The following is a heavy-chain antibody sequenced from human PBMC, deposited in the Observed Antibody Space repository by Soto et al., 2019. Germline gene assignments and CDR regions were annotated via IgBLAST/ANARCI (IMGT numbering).Heavy chain of an antibody. Sequence: EVQLLESGGGLVQPGGSLRLSCAASGFSFNTYAMSWVRQAPGKGLEWVSAISSSGGSTYYADSVKGRFTISRDNSKNTLYLQMNSLSDEDTAVYYCATGPPGGLQYFQYWGQGTLVTVSS. CDR1: GFSFNTYA. D-gene: IGHD2-15*01. CDR3: ATGPPGGLQYFQY. CDR2: ISSSGGST. J-gene: IGHJ1*01. V-gene: IGHV3-23*01.